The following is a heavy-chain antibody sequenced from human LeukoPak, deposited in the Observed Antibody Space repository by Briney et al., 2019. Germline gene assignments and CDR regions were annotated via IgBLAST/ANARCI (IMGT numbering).Heavy chain of an antibody. J-gene: IGHJ4*02. CDR2: ISSSSSYI. CDR3: AKERIPGYCSSTSCHTDLEFDY. Sequence: PGGSLRLSCAASGFTFSSYSMNWVRQAPGKGLDWVSSISSSSSYIYYADSVKGRFTISRDNSKNSLYLQMNSLRTEDTALYYCAKERIPGYCSSTSCHTDLEFDYWGQGALVTVSS. V-gene: IGHV3-21*04. D-gene: IGHD2-2*01. CDR1: GFTFSSYS.